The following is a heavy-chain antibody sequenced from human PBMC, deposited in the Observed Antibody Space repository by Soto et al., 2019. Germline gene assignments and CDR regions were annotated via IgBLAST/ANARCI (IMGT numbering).Heavy chain of an antibody. CDR1: GDTLSTHG. D-gene: IGHD5-18*01. CDR3: AAGDSRDTGDH. CDR2: TIPIIGTT. V-gene: IGHV1-69*01. J-gene: IGHJ4*02. Sequence: QVQLVQSGAEVKKPGSSVKVSCKASGDTLSTHGISWVRQAPGQGLEWMGGTIPIIGTTDYAEKFQGRVTITADESTTTSYMELSSLRPDDTSVYDCAAGDSRDTGDHWGQGTLVTVSS.